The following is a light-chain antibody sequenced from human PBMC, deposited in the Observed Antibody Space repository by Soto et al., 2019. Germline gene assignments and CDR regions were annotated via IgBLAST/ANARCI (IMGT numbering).Light chain of an antibody. CDR2: DIT. CDR1: SSDVGDYKY. V-gene: IGLV2-11*01. CDR3: CSYAGSYTFVV. J-gene: IGLJ2*01. Sequence: QSALTQPRSVSGSPGQSVTISCTGTSSDVGDYKYVSWYQQHPGKAPRLMIYDITKRPSGVPDRFSGSKSGNTASLTISGLQAEDEADYYCCSYAGSYTFVVFGGGTKLTVL.